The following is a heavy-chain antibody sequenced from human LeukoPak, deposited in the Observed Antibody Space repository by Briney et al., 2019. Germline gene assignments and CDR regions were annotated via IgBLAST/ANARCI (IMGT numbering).Heavy chain of an antibody. CDR2: IYYSGST. J-gene: IGHJ4*02. D-gene: IGHD2-15*01. CDR1: GGSISSGDYY. V-gene: IGHV4-30-4*01. Sequence: SQTLSLTCTVSGGSISSGDYYWSWIRQPPGKGLEWIGYIYYSGSTYYNPSLKSRVTISVDTSRNQFSLKLSSVTAADTAVYYCARVSSSGDVDYWGQGTLVTVSS. CDR3: ARVSSSGDVDY.